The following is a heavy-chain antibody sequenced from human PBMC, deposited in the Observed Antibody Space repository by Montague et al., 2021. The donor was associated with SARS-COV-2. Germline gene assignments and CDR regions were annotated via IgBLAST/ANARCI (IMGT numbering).Heavy chain of an antibody. D-gene: IGHD2-8*01. Sequence: SLRLSCAASGFTFSDYYMSWIRQAPGKGLEWVSYISSSSSYTNYADSVKGRFTISRDNAKNSLYLQMNSLRAEDTAVYYCARGLMVYNGMDVWGLGTTVTVSS. J-gene: IGHJ6*02. CDR2: ISSSSSYT. CDR3: ARGLMVYNGMDV. CDR1: GFTFSDYY. V-gene: IGHV3-11*05.